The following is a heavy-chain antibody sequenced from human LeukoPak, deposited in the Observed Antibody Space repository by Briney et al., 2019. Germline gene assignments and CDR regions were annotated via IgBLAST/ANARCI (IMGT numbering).Heavy chain of an antibody. J-gene: IGHJ4*02. D-gene: IGHD1-26*01. Sequence: PGGSLRLSCAASGFTFTSYSMNWVRQAPGKGLEWVSSIDSSRSYIYYADSVKGRFTISRDNAKNSLYLQMNSLRAEDTAVYYCAKGIVGAIDYFDYWGQGTLVTVSS. CDR1: GFTFTSYS. CDR3: AKGIVGAIDYFDY. CDR2: IDSSRSYI. V-gene: IGHV3-21*06.